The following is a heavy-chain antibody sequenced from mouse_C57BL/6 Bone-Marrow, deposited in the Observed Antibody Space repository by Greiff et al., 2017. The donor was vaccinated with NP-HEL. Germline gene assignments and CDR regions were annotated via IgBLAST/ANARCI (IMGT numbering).Heavy chain of an antibody. D-gene: IGHD1-1*01. CDR2: IDPEDGET. J-gene: IGHJ2*01. CDR3: ANYYGSSYYFDY. CDR1: GFNIKDYY. V-gene: IGHV14-2*01. Sequence: EVKLMESGAELVKPGASVKLSCTASGFNIKDYYMHWVKQRTEQGLEWIGRIDPEDGETKYAPKFQGKATITADTSSNTAYLQLSSLTSEDTAVYYCANYYGSSYYFDYWGQGTTLTVSS.